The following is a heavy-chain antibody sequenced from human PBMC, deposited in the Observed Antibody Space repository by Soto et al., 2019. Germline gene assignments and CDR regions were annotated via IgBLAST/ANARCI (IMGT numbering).Heavy chain of an antibody. Sequence: PSETLSLTCTVSGGSVSSGSYYWSWIRQPPGKGLEWIGYIYYSGSTNYNPSLKSRVTISVDTSKNQFSLKLSSVTAADTAVYYCARERPEDGVVHVSCGMDVWGQGTTVTVSS. D-gene: IGHD3-3*01. J-gene: IGHJ6*02. CDR1: GGSVSSGSYY. CDR2: IYYSGST. V-gene: IGHV4-61*01. CDR3: ARERPEDGVVHVSCGMDV.